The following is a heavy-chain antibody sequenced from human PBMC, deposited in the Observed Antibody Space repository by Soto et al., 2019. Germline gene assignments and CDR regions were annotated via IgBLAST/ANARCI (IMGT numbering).Heavy chain of an antibody. CDR2: ISGSGVST. D-gene: IGHD3-22*01. CDR1: GFTFSSYA. Sequence: EVQLLESGGGLAQPGGSLRLSCAASGFTFSSYAMSWVRQAPGKGLEWVSAISGSGVSTYYADSVKGRFTISRDNSKNTLYLQMSSLRAEDTAVYYCAKSPGMYYYDSSGYYHYDYWGQGTLVTVSS. CDR3: AKSPGMYYYDSSGYYHYDY. J-gene: IGHJ4*02. V-gene: IGHV3-23*01.